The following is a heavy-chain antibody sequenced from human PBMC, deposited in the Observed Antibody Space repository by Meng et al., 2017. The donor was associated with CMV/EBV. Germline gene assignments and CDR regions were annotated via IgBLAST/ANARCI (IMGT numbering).Heavy chain of an antibody. CDR3: TKDQGISGYSMDV. J-gene: IGHJ6*02. V-gene: IGHV3-48*03. D-gene: IGHD3-3*01. CDR1: TFTFSNHD. Sequence: GESLKISCSSSTFTFSNHDMNWVRQAPGKGLEWLSHINRGDSVIAYADSVRGRFTISRDIAKNSLYLQMNSLRVEDTALYYCTKDQGISGYSMDVWGQGTTVTVSS. CDR2: INRGDSVI.